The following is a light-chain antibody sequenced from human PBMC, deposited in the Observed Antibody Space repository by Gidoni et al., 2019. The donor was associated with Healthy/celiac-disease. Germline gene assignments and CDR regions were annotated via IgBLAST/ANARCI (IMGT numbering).Light chain of an antibody. Sequence: QSALTPPASVSGSPGQSITISCTGTSSDVGAYDDVSWYQHHPGKAPKLMIYDVANRPSGVSDRFSGSKSGNTASLTISGLQAEDEADYYCSSFTISSTVLFGGGTQLTVL. CDR2: DVA. V-gene: IGLV2-14*03. CDR1: SSDVGAYDD. CDR3: SSFTISSTVL. J-gene: IGLJ3*02.